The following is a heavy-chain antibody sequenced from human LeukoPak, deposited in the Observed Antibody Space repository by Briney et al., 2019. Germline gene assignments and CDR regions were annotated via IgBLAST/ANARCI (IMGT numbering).Heavy chain of an antibody. Sequence: GGSLRLSCAASGFTFSSYAMSWVRQAPGKGLEWVSVISGSGGSTYYADSVKGRFTISRDNSKNTLYLQMNSLRAEDTAVYYCAKGPFRGNYGAFDYWGQGTLVTVSS. J-gene: IGHJ4*02. V-gene: IGHV3-23*01. CDR2: ISGSGGST. D-gene: IGHD1-26*01. CDR1: GFTFSSYA. CDR3: AKGPFRGNYGAFDY.